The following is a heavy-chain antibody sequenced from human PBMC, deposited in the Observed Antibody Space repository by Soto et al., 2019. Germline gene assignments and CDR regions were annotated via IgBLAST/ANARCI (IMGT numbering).Heavy chain of an antibody. CDR2: IKQDGSEK. V-gene: IGHV3-7*05. Sequence: GGSLRLSCAASGFTFSSYWMSWVRQAPGKGLEWVANIKQDGSEKYYVDSVKGRFTISRDKAKNSLYLKMNSLRAEDTAVYYCAREDLHAIGLNDAFDIWGQGTMVTVSS. D-gene: IGHD2-21*01. CDR1: GFTFSSYW. J-gene: IGHJ3*02. CDR3: AREDLHAIGLNDAFDI.